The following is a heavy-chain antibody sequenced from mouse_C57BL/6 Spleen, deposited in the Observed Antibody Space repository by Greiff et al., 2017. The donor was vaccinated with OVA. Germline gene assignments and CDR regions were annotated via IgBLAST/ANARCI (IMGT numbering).Heavy chain of an antibody. J-gene: IGHJ2*01. CDR3: AIYGNYGYFDY. V-gene: IGHV1-76*01. D-gene: IGHD2-1*01. Sequence: QVQLQQSGAELVRPGASVKLSCKASGYTFTDYYINWVKQRPGQGLEWIARIYPGSGNTYYNEKFKGKATLTAEKSSSTAYMQLSSLTSEDSAVYFCAIYGNYGYFDYWGQGTTLTVSS. CDR2: IYPGSGNT. CDR1: GYTFTDYY.